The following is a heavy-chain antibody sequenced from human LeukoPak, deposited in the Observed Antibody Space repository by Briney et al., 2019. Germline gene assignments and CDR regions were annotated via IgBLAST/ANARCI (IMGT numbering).Heavy chain of an antibody. CDR1: GGTFSSYA. Sequence: GASVKVSCKASGGTFSSYAISWVRQAPGQGLEWMGRIIPILGIANYAQKFQGRVTITADKSTSTAYMELSSLRSEDTAVYYCARVPLSHYYDSSGYYLVYFDYWGQGTLVTVSS. CDR3: ARVPLSHYYDSSGYYLVYFDY. J-gene: IGHJ4*02. D-gene: IGHD3-22*01. V-gene: IGHV1-69*04. CDR2: IIPILGIA.